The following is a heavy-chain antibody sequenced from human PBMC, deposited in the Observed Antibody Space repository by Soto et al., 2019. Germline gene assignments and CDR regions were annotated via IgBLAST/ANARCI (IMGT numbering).Heavy chain of an antibody. CDR1: GGSISSGGYS. Sequence: SETLSLTCAVSGGSISSGGYSWSWIRQPPGKGLEWIGYIYHSGSTYYNPSLKSRVTISVDRSKNQFSLKLSSVTAADTAVYYCAREESSGYYNWFDPWGQGTLGTVS. CDR3: AREESSGYYNWFDP. V-gene: IGHV4-30-2*01. D-gene: IGHD3-22*01. CDR2: IYHSGST. J-gene: IGHJ5*02.